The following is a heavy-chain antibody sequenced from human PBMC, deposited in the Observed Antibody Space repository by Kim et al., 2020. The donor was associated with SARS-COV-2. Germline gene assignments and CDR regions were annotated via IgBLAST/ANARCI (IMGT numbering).Heavy chain of an antibody. CDR3: ARGSYGSGRHTGPVFGY. D-gene: IGHD3-10*01. Sequence: ETLSLPCAPYGGSFSGYYWSWIRQPPGKGLEWVGEINHSGSTNYNPYLKSRVTISVDTSKNQFTLKLNTMTAADTAVYYCARGSYGSGRHTGPVFGYWGQGTLVTVSS. J-gene: IGHJ4*02. V-gene: IGHV4-34*01. CDR1: GGSFSGYY. CDR2: INHSGST.